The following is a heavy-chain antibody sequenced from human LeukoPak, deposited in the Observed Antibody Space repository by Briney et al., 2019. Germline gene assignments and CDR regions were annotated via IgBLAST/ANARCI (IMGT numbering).Heavy chain of an antibody. D-gene: IGHD5-24*01. Sequence: PSETLSLTCTVSGGSISSYYWSWIRQPPGKGLEWIGYIYYSESTNYNPSLKSRVTISVDTSKNQFSLKLSSVTAADTAVYYCAREDPITRGYYGMDVWGQGTTVTVSS. CDR1: GGSISSYY. CDR2: IYYSEST. V-gene: IGHV4-59*01. J-gene: IGHJ6*02. CDR3: AREDPITRGYYGMDV.